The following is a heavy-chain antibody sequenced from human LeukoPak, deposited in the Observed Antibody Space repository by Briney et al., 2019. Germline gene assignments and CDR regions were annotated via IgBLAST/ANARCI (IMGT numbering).Heavy chain of an antibody. CDR2: ISSSGSTT. J-gene: IGHJ4*02. Sequence: GGSLRLSCATSGFTFRSFTMNWVRQAPGKGLEWVSSISSSGSTTHYADSVKGRFTISRDNAKNSLYLQMNSLRVEDTAEYYCVRGDSRDYWGQGTLVTVSS. CDR3: VRGDSRDY. D-gene: IGHD3-22*01. CDR1: GFTFRSFT. V-gene: IGHV3-21*01.